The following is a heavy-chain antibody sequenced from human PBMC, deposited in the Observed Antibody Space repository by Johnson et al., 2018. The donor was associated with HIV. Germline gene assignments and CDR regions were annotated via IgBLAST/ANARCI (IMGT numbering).Heavy chain of an antibody. Sequence: WVRQAPGKGLEWVAVISYDGSNKYYADSVKGRFTISRDNSKNTLYLQMNSLRAEDTAVYYCATSTASDAFDIWGQGTMVTVSS. CDR3: ATSTASDAFDI. CDR2: ISYDGSNK. D-gene: IGHD1-1*01. V-gene: IGHV3-33*05. J-gene: IGHJ3*02.